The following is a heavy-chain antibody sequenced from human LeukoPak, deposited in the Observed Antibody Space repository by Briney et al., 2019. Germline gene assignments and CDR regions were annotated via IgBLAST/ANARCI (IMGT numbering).Heavy chain of an antibody. CDR1: GGSISSSSYY. D-gene: IGHD2-2*01. Sequence: PSETLSLTCTVSGGSISSSSYYWGWIRQPPGKGLEWIGSIYYSGSTYYNPSLKSRVTISVDTSKNQFSLKVSSVTAAATAVYYCARGDCSSTICYSPMDVWGTGTTVTVSS. V-gene: IGHV4-39*07. CDR3: ARGDCSSTICYSPMDV. J-gene: IGHJ6*03. CDR2: IYYSGST.